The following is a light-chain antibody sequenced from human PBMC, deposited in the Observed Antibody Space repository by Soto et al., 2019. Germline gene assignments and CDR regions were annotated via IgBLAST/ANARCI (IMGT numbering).Light chain of an antibody. Sequence: VLTQSPVTLSLSPGERATLSCRASQSVSSPYLAWYQQKPGQPPRRLIYGASSRATDIPDRFVGSGSGAEFTLTIARLAPEDFAMYYCQQYGSSPFTFGPGTKV. V-gene: IGKV3-20*01. CDR3: QQYGSSPFT. CDR2: GAS. CDR1: QSVSSPY. J-gene: IGKJ3*01.